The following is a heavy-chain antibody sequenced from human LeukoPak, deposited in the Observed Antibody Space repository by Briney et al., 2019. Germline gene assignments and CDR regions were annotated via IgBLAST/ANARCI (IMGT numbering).Heavy chain of an antibody. Sequence: TGGSLRLSCAASGFTFSSYAMSWVRQAPGKGLEWVSAISGSGGSTYYADSVKGRFTISRDNSKNTLYLQMSSLRAEDTAVYYCAKLTGFGELSGYFDYWGQGTLVTVSS. CDR3: AKLTGFGELSGYFDY. CDR2: ISGSGGST. CDR1: GFTFSSYA. D-gene: IGHD3-10*01. V-gene: IGHV3-23*01. J-gene: IGHJ4*02.